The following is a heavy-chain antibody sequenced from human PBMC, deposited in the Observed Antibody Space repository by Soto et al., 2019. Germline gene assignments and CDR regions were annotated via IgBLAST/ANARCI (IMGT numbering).Heavy chain of an antibody. Sequence: GGSLRLSCAASGFTFSSYAMSWVRQAPGKGLEWVANVKPDGSDKYYVDSVKGRFTISRDNAKDSLYLQMNSLRAEDTAVYYCATETYWSFDYWGQGALVTVSS. D-gene: IGHD2-8*02. V-gene: IGHV3-7*01. CDR1: GFTFSSYA. CDR2: VKPDGSDK. J-gene: IGHJ4*02. CDR3: ATETYWSFDY.